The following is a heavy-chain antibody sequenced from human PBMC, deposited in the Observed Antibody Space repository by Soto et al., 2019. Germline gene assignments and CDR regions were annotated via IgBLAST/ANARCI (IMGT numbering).Heavy chain of an antibody. D-gene: IGHD3-9*01. J-gene: IGHJ6*02. Sequence: QVQLVQSGAEVKKPGSSVKVSCKASGGTFSSYAISWVRQAPGQGLEWMGGIIPIFGTANYAQKFQGRVTITADESTSTAYMELSSLRSEDTAVYYCARDIPKRGELRYFDWLPYYYYGMDGWGQGTTVTVSS. CDR1: GGTFSSYA. V-gene: IGHV1-69*01. CDR2: IIPIFGTA. CDR3: ARDIPKRGELRYFDWLPYYYYGMDG.